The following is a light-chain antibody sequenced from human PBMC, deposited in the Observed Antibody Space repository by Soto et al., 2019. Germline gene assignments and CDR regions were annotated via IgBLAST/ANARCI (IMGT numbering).Light chain of an antibody. CDR3: SSYTSSNTLV. Sequence: QSALTQPASVSGSPGQSITIPCTGTSSNVGGYQYVSWYQQRPGKAPKPMIYEVSNRPSGVSNRFSGSKSGNTASLTISGLQPEDETDYYCSSYTSSNTLVFGTGTKLTVL. V-gene: IGLV2-14*01. J-gene: IGLJ1*01. CDR2: EVS. CDR1: SSNVGGYQY.